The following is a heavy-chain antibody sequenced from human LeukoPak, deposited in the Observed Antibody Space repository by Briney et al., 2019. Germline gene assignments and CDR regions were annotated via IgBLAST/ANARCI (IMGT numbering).Heavy chain of an antibody. Sequence: ASVKVSCKASGYTFTNNFMHWVRQAPGQGLEWIGIINSSGDNTWCAQKFQGRVTMTRDMATSTDYLEVSSLRSEDTAVYYCARDNSLRDTAWWFGPWGQGTLVTVSS. CDR1: GYTFTNNF. J-gene: IGHJ5*02. D-gene: IGHD5-24*01. CDR3: ARDNSLRDTAWWFGP. CDR2: INSSGDNT. V-gene: IGHV1-46*01.